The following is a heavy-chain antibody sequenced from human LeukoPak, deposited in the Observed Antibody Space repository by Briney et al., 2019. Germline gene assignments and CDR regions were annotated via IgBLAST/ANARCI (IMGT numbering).Heavy chain of an antibody. CDR2: ISSSSSYI. Sequence: KTGGSLRLSCAASGFTFSSYSMNWVRQAPGKGLEWVSSISSSSSYIYYADSVKGRFTISRDNAKNSLYLQMNSLRSEDTAVYYCARAPPMRYFDWLLSGRGNLYYFDYWGQGTLVTVSS. CDR1: GFTFSSYS. J-gene: IGHJ4*02. D-gene: IGHD3-9*01. CDR3: ARAPPMRYFDWLLSGRGNLYYFDY. V-gene: IGHV3-21*04.